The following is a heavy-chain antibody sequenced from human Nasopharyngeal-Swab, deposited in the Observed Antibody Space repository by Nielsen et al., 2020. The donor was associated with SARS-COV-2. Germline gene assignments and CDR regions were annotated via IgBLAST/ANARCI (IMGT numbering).Heavy chain of an antibody. CDR2: IYYSGST. J-gene: IGHJ6*02. Sequence: SETLSLTCTVSGGSVSSGSYYWSWIRQPPGKGLEWIGYIYYSGSTNYNPSLNSRVTISVDTSKNQFSLKLTSVTAADTAVYYCARDRLRAGYGMDVWGQGTTVTVSS. CDR3: ARDRLRAGYGMDV. V-gene: IGHV4-61*01. CDR1: GGSVSSGSYY.